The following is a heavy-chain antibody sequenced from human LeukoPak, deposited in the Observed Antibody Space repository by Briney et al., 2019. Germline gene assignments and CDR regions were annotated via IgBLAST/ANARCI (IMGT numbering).Heavy chain of an antibody. D-gene: IGHD1-26*01. CDR2: IYTSGST. J-gene: IGHJ5*02. Sequence: SETLSLTCTVSGGSISSGSYYWSWIRQPAGKGLEWIGRIYTSGSTNYNPSLKNRVTISVDTSKNQFSLKLSSVTAADTAVYYCARGRWEVRFDPWGQGTLVTVSS. V-gene: IGHV4-61*02. CDR1: GGSISSGSYY. CDR3: ARGRWEVRFDP.